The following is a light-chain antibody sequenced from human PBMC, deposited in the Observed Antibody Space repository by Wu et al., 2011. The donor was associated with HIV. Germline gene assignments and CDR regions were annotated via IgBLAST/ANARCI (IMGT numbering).Light chain of an antibody. CDR2: GAS. V-gene: IGKV3D-20*02. CDR3: QHRFTWPLT. Sequence: EIVLTQSPGTLSLSPGERATLSCRASQSVSSSYLAWYQQKPGQAPRLLIYGASSRATGIPDRFSGSGSGTDFALTISRLEPEDFAVYYCQHRFTWPLTLGQGTRLEIK. J-gene: IGKJ5*01. CDR1: QSVSSSY.